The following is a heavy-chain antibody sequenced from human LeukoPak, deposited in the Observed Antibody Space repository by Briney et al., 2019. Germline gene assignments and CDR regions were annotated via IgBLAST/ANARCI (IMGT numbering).Heavy chain of an antibody. Sequence: SETLSLTCTVSGGSISSYYWSWIRQPPGKGLEWIGYIYYSGSTNYNPSLKSRVTISVDTSKNQFSLRLSSVTAADTAVYYCASVRNYYDTSGYYALDSWGQGTLVTVSS. J-gene: IGHJ4*02. CDR3: ASVRNYYDTSGYYALDS. CDR2: IYYSGST. V-gene: IGHV4-59*01. CDR1: GGSISSYY. D-gene: IGHD3-22*01.